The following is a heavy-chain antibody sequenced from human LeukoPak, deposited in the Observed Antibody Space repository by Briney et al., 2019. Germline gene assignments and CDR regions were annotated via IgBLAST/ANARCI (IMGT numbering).Heavy chain of an antibody. CDR1: GYTFTGYY. D-gene: IGHD6-13*01. J-gene: IGHJ4*02. CDR3: ATVNLGSSWFDY. Sequence: ASVKVSCKASGYTFTGYYMHWVRQAPGKGLEWMGGFDPEDGETIYAQKFQGRVTMTEDTSTDTAYMELSSLRSEDTAVYYCATVNLGSSWFDYWGQGTLVTVSS. V-gene: IGHV1-24*01. CDR2: FDPEDGET.